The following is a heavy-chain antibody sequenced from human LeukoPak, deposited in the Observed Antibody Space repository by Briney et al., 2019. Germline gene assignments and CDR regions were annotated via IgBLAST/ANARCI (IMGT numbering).Heavy chain of an antibody. CDR2: ISSSSSTI. V-gene: IGHV3-48*01. CDR3: ARDRVGYSSSWYGY. CDR1: GFTFSSYS. D-gene: IGHD6-13*01. Sequence: GGSLGLSCAASGFTFSSYSMNWVRQAPGKGLEWVSYISSSSSTIYYADSVKGRFTISRDNAKNSLYLQMNSLRAEDTAVYYCARDRVGYSSSWYGYWGQGTLVTVSS. J-gene: IGHJ4*02.